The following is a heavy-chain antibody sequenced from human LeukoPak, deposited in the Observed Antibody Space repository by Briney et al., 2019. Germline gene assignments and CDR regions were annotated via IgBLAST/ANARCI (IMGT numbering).Heavy chain of an antibody. CDR1: GGSISSGGYY. V-gene: IGHV4-31*03. D-gene: IGHD2-2*01. CDR2: IYYSGST. J-gene: IGHJ4*02. Sequence: PSETLSLTCTVSGGSISSGGYYWSWIRQHPGKGLEWIGYIYYSGSTYYNPSLKSRVTISVDTSKNQFSLKLSSVTAADAAVYYCAREKVVPAAISEYSSSSGIEYWGQGTLVTVSS. CDR3: AREKVVPAAISEYSSSSGIEY.